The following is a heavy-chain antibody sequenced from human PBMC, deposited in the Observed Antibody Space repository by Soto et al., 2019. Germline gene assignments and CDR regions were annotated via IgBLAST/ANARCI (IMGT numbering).Heavy chain of an antibody. CDR1: GFTFSDYT. V-gene: IGHV3-23*03. Sequence: EVQLLESGGGLVQPGGSLTLSCAASGFTFSDYTMSWVRQAPGKVLESISVILSDYNTYYAGSVRGRFTISRDNSKNTLDLEMNSLRAEDTAVYYCTRITSGYFGYWGQGALVTVSS. D-gene: IGHD2-15*01. CDR3: TRITSGYFGY. J-gene: IGHJ4*02. CDR2: ILSDYNT.